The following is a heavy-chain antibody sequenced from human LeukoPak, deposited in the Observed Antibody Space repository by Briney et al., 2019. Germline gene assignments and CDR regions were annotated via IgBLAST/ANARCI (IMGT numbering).Heavy chain of an antibody. Sequence: SETLSLTCAVSGGSISSNSYYWGWIRQPPGKGLEWIGSIYYSGSTYYNPSLKSRVTISVDTSKNQFPLKLSSVTAADTAVYYCARTRYYYNSRSYGAPYYFDYWGQGTLVTVSS. V-gene: IGHV4-39*01. J-gene: IGHJ4*02. CDR2: IYYSGST. CDR3: ARTRYYYNSRSYGAPYYFDY. D-gene: IGHD3-10*01. CDR1: GGSISSNSYY.